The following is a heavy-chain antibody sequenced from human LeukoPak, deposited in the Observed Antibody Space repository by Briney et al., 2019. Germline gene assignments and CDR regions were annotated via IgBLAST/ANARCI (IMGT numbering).Heavy chain of an antibody. V-gene: IGHV1-69*05. D-gene: IGHD2-2*01. Sequence: SVKVSSKASGGTFSSYAISWVRQAPGQGLEWMGGIIPIFGTANYAQKFQGRVTITTDESTSTAYMELSSLRSEDTAVYYCAREDLGYCSSTSCPNWFDPWGQGTLVTVSS. CDR1: GGTFSSYA. J-gene: IGHJ5*02. CDR3: AREDLGYCSSTSCPNWFDP. CDR2: IIPIFGTA.